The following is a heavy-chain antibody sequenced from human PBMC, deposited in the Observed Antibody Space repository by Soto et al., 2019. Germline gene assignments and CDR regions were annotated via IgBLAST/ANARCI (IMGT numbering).Heavy chain of an antibody. Sequence: LSLTCTVSGGSISSGDYYWSWIRQPPGKGLEWIGYIYYSGSTYYNPSLKSRVTISVATSKNQFSLKLSSVTAADTAVYYCASSTFGGVIVIPRPFDYWGQGTLVTVSS. J-gene: IGHJ4*02. D-gene: IGHD3-16*02. CDR3: ASSTFGGVIVIPRPFDY. CDR1: GGSISSGDYY. CDR2: IYYSGST. V-gene: IGHV4-30-4*01.